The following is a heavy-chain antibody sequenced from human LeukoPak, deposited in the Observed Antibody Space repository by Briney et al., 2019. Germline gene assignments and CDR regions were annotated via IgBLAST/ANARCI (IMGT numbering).Heavy chain of an antibody. D-gene: IGHD3-22*01. Sequence: GGSLRLSCAASGFIVSRKYMSWVRQAPGKGLEWVSVIYSGGSADYADSVKGRFTISRDNSKNTLHLQMKSLRAEDTAVYYCAKMSNHYNSLGYYAFDIWGQGTMVTVSS. CDR2: IYSGGSA. CDR1: GFIVSRKY. V-gene: IGHV3-66*01. CDR3: AKMSNHYNSLGYYAFDI. J-gene: IGHJ3*02.